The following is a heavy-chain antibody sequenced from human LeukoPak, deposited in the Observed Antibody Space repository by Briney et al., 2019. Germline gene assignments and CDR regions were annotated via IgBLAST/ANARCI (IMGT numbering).Heavy chain of an antibody. CDR2: IYSSGST. V-gene: IGHV4-59*01. D-gene: IGHD6-6*01. CDR1: GGSIRGYY. Sequence: SETLSLTCNVSGGSIRGYYWSWIRQPPGKGLEWIGYIYSSGSTNYNPSLKSRVTISVDTSKNQFSLKLSSVTAADTAVYYCARDGAGSSSYYYYMDVWGKGTTVTVSS. J-gene: IGHJ6*03. CDR3: ARDGAGSSSYYYYMDV.